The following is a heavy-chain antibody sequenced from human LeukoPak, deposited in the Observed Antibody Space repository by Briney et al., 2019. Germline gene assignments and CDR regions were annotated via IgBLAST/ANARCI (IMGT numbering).Heavy chain of an antibody. V-gene: IGHV4-30-4*01. J-gene: IGHJ4*02. Sequence: SETLSRTCTVSGGSISSGDYYWSWTRQPPGKGLEWIGYIYYSGSTYYNPSLKRRASISVDTSKNQFSLKLSSVTAADTAVYYCARGANYYDSSGYFDYWGQGTLVTVSS. CDR3: ARGANYYDSSGYFDY. CDR2: IYYSGST. CDR1: GGSISSGDYY. D-gene: IGHD3-22*01.